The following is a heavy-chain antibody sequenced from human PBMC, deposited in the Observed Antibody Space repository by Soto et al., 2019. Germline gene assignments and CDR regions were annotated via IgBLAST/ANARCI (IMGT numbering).Heavy chain of an antibody. Sequence: PSETLSLTCAVSGGSISSGGYSWSWIRQPPGKGLEWIGYIYHSGSTYYNPSLKSRVTISVDRSKNQFSLKLSSVTAADTAVYYCAQNGPYSLAVWGQGTTVTVSS. V-gene: IGHV4-30-2*01. CDR2: IYHSGST. D-gene: IGHD1-1*01. J-gene: IGHJ6*02. CDR3: AQNGPYSLAV. CDR1: GGSISSGGYS.